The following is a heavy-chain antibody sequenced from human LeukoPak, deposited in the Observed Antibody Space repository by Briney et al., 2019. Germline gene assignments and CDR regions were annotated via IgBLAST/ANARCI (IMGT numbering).Heavy chain of an antibody. CDR3: ASLPQGGGDPFGY. Sequence: SETLSLTCTVSGGSISSYYWSWIRQPPGKGLEWIGYIYYSGSTNYNPSLKSRVTISVDTSKNQFSLKLSSVTAADTAVYYCASLPQGGGDPFGYWGQGTLVTVSS. CDR1: GGSISSYY. D-gene: IGHD2-21*02. V-gene: IGHV4-59*08. CDR2: IYYSGST. J-gene: IGHJ4*02.